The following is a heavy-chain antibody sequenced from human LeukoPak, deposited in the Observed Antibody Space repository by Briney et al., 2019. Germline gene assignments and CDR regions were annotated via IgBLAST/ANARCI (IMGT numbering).Heavy chain of an antibody. V-gene: IGHV4-59*08. CDR1: GGSIRGYY. Sequence: SETLSLTFTVSGGSIRGYYWSWIRQPPGKGLEWIGYIYYSGSTNYNPSLKSRVTISVDTSKNQFSLKLSAVTAADTAVYYCARVSYGDSLQFDYWGQGTLVTVSS. CDR2: IYYSGST. CDR3: ARVSYGDSLQFDY. J-gene: IGHJ4*01. D-gene: IGHD4-17*01.